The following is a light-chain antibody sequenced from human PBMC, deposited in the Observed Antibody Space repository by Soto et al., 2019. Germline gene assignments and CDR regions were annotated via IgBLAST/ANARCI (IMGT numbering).Light chain of an antibody. CDR2: GAS. Sequence: EIVLTQSPATLSLSPGERATLSCRASQSVSSYLAWYQQKPGQAPRLLIYGASSRAIHTPDRFSGSGSGTDFTLTISGLEPEDFAVYYCQHFGNSLWTFGQGTKVDIK. V-gene: IGKV3-11*01. J-gene: IGKJ1*01. CDR1: QSVSSY. CDR3: QHFGNSLWT.